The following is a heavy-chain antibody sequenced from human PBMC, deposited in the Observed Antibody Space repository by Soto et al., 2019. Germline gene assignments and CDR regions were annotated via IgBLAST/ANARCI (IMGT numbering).Heavy chain of an antibody. V-gene: IGHV4-34*01. D-gene: IGHD2-2*01. Sequence: QVQLQQWGAGLLKPSETLSLTCAVYGGSFSGYYWSWIRQPPGKGLEWNGEINDSGSTNYNPSLMSRVPVSVDTSKHQCSLKLSSVTAADTAVYYCARPPFNPYVGPDARGNWLDPWGQGNLVTVSS. CDR3: ARPPFNPYVGPDARGNWLDP. J-gene: IGHJ5*02. CDR1: GGSFSGYY. CDR2: INDSGST.